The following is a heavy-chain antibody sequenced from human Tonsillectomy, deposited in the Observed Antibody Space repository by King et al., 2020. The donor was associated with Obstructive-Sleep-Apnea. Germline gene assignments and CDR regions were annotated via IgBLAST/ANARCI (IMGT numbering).Heavy chain of an antibody. D-gene: IGHD1-26*01. J-gene: IGHJ3*02. CDR2: SRNKAKRYTT. V-gene: IGHV3-72*01. Sequence: VQLVESGGGLVQPGASLRLSCAASGFTFSDHYMDWVRQAPGKGLEWVGRSRNKAKRYTTEYATSVRGRFTISRDDSKRSMFLQANSLKTEDTAVYYCARVYGGTSNAFDIWGQGTMVTVSS. CDR1: GFTFSDHY. CDR3: ARVYGGTSNAFDI.